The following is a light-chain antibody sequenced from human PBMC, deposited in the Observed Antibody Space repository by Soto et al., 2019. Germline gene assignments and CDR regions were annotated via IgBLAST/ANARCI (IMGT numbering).Light chain of an antibody. CDR3: QESYTALWGT. J-gene: IGKJ1*01. CDR2: GAS. CDR1: QSISNS. V-gene: IGKV1-39*01. Sequence: DIQMTQSPSSLSASVGDRVTITCRASQSISNSLNWYQQKLGKVPKVLIYGASSLQSGVPSRFSGSGSGTDFPLTISSLQPEDFATYYCQESYTALWGTFGEGTKVDIK.